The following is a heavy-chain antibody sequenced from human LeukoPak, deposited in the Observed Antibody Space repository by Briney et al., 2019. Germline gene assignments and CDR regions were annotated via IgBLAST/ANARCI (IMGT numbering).Heavy chain of an antibody. CDR2: INHSGST. CDR1: GGSFSGYY. D-gene: IGHD6-19*01. CDR3: AGRSGWKNNY. V-gene: IGHV4-34*01. J-gene: IGHJ4*02. Sequence: PSETLSLTCAVYGGSFSGYYWSWIRQPPGKGLEWIGEINHSGSTNYNPSLKSRVTISVDTSKNQFSLKLSSVTAADTAVYYCAGRSGWKNNYWGQGTLVTVSS.